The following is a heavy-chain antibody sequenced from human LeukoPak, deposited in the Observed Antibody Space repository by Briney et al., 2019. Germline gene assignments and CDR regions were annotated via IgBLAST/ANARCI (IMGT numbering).Heavy chain of an antibody. D-gene: IGHD5-24*01. CDR3: ARGRRWLQFGATFDY. V-gene: IGHV4-34*01. CDR1: GGSFSGYY. J-gene: IGHJ4*02. Sequence: SETLSLTCAVYGGSFSGYYWSWIRQPPGKGLEWIGEINHSGSTNYNPSHKSRVTISVDTSKNQFSLKLSSVTAADTAVYYCARGRRWLQFGATFDYWGQGTLVTVSS. CDR2: INHSGST.